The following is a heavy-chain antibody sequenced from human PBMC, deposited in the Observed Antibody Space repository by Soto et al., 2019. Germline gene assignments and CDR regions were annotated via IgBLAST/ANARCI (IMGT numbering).Heavy chain of an antibody. Sequence: HPGGSLRLSCAASGFTFSSYAMSWVRQAPGKGLEWVSAISGSGGSTYYADTVKGRFTISRDNSKNTLYLQINSLRAEDTAVYYFAKATWSVIAAAGTVYFDYWGQGTLVTVSS. CDR3: AKATWSVIAAAGTVYFDY. D-gene: IGHD6-13*01. V-gene: IGHV3-23*01. CDR1: GFTFSSYA. J-gene: IGHJ4*02. CDR2: ISGSGGST.